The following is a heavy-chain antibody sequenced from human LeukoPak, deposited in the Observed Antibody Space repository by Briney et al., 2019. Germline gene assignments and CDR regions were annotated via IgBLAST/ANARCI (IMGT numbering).Heavy chain of an antibody. CDR1: GGSFSGYY. J-gene: IGHJ4*02. Sequence: PSETLSLTCAVYGGSFSGYYWSWIRQPPGKGLEWIGEINHSGSTNYNPSLKSRVTISVDKSKNQFSLKLSSVTAADTAVYYCARSPQGYCSGGSCYIWGQGTLVTVSS. D-gene: IGHD2-15*01. CDR2: INHSGST. V-gene: IGHV4-34*01. CDR3: ARSPQGYCSGGSCYI.